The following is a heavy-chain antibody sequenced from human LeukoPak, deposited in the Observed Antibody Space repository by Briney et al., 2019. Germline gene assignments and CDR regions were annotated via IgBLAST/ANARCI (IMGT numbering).Heavy chain of an antibody. Sequence: AETLSLTCAVYGGSFSGYYWSWIRQLPGKGLEWIGEINHSGSTNYNPSLKSRVTISVDTSKNQFSLKLSSVTAADTAVYYCARDLLGSGHHYYFDYWGQGTLVTVSS. CDR1: GGSFSGYY. D-gene: IGHD6-19*01. CDR2: INHSGST. V-gene: IGHV4-34*01. J-gene: IGHJ4*02. CDR3: ARDLLGSGHHYYFDY.